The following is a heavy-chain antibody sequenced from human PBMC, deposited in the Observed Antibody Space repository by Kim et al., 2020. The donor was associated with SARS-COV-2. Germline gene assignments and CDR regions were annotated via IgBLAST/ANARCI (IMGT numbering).Heavy chain of an antibody. V-gene: IGHV4-31*03. CDR3: ARDQSHGSGSFDY. D-gene: IGHD3-10*01. CDR2: IYYSGST. Sequence: SETLSLTCTVSGGSISSGGYYWSWIRQHPGKGLEWIGYIYYSGSTYYNPSLKSRVTISVDTSKNQFSLKLSSVTAADTAVYYCARDQSHGSGSFDYWGQGTLVTVSS. J-gene: IGHJ4*02. CDR1: GGSISSGGYY.